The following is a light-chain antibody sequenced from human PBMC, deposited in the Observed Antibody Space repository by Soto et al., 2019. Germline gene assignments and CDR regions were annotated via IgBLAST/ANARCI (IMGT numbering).Light chain of an antibody. V-gene: IGKV1-9*01. J-gene: IGKJ4*01. CDR2: AAS. CDR1: QGISSY. Sequence: DIQLTQSPSFLSASVGDRVTITCRASQGISSYLAWYQQKPGKAPKLLIYAASTLQSGVPSRFSGSGSGTEFPLTIRSLQPEDFATYYCQQLNSYPPGLTFGGGTKVEIK. CDR3: QQLNSYPPGLT.